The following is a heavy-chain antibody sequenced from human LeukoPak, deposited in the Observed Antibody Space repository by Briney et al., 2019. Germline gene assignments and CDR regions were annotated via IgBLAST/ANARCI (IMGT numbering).Heavy chain of an antibody. CDR3: AKDGSRYDILTGSTYFDY. Sequence: GPLRLSCAASGFTFSSFGMSWVRQAPGKGLEWVSAISGIGGSTYYADSVKGRFTISRDNSKNTLYLQMNSLRAEDTAVYYCAKDGSRYDILTGSTYFDYWGQETLVTVSS. J-gene: IGHJ4*02. D-gene: IGHD3-9*01. CDR1: GFTFSSFG. CDR2: ISGIGGST. V-gene: IGHV3-23*01.